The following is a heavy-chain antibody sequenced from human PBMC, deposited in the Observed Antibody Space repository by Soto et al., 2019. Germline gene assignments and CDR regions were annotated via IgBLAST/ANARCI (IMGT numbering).Heavy chain of an antibody. CDR1: GYTFTSYG. CDR2: ISAYNGNT. D-gene: IGHD3-22*01. CDR3: ARFGPTMIVVNYYFDY. V-gene: IGHV1-18*01. J-gene: IGHJ4*02. Sequence: ASVKVSCKASGYTFTSYGISWVRQAPGQGLEWMGWISAYNGNTNYAQKLQGRVTMTTDTSTSTAYMELRSLRSDDTAVYYCARFGPTMIVVNYYFDYWGQGTLVTVSS.